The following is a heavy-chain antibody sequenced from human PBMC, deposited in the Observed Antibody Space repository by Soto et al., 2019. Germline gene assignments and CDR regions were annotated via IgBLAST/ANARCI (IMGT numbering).Heavy chain of an antibody. CDR2: VNAYNGNT. Sequence: QVQLVQSGPEVKEPGASVKVSCKASGYTFTSFGVNWVRQAPGQGLEWIGWVNAYNGNTKSSQSFQGRVTMTADTSPYTAYMEVESLRSDDTSTYSCATGAARIAAHAIWGHGTPGNDSS. CDR3: ATGAARIAAHAI. D-gene: IGHD6-6*01. J-gene: IGHJ1*01. V-gene: IGHV1-18*01. CDR1: GYTFTSFG.